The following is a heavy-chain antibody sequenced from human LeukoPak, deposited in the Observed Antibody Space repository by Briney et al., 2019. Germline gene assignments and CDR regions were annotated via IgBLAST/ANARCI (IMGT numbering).Heavy chain of an antibody. Sequence: ESLKISCKGSGYSFTSFWIAWVRQMPGKGLEWMGIIYPGDSDTRYSPSFEGQVTFSADKSISTAYLQWSSLKASDTAMYYCARGRYSGTYLSYFDYWAQGTLVTVSS. V-gene: IGHV5-51*01. CDR3: ARGRYSGTYLSYFDY. CDR2: IYPGDSDT. J-gene: IGHJ4*02. D-gene: IGHD1-26*01. CDR1: GYSFTSFW.